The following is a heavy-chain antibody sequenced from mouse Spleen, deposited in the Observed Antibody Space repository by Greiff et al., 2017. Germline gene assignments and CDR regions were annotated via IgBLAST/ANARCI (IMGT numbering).Heavy chain of an antibody. D-gene: IGHD3-3*01. J-gene: IGHJ2*01. CDR2: IHPSNGDI. CDR3: ARGGQPHFGC. CDR1: GYTFTSYW. Sequence: QVQLKQPGTELVKPGASVKLSCKASGYTFTSYWMHWVKQRPGQGLEWIGNIHPSNGDIKYNEKFKSKATLTVDKFYSTAYMQLSRLTSEDSAVYFCARGGQPHFGCWGQGTTLPVSS. V-gene: IGHV1-53*01.